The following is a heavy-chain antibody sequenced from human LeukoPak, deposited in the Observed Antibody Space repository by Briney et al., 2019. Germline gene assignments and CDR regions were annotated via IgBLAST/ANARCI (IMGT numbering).Heavy chain of an antibody. CDR2: ISGSGGST. CDR3: AKDQQIGSRDSSSWDY. J-gene: IGHJ4*02. CDR1: GFNFSSYA. V-gene: IGHV3-23*01. Sequence: GSLRLSCAASGFNFSSYAMSWVRQAPGKGLEWVSAISGSGGSTYYADSVKGRFTISRDNSKNTLYLQMDSLRAEDTAVYYCAKDQQIGSRDSSSWDYWGQGTLVTVSS. D-gene: IGHD6-13*01.